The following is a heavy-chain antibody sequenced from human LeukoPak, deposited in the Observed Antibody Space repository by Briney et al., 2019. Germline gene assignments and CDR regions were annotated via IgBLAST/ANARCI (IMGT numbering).Heavy chain of an antibody. D-gene: IGHD2-15*01. J-gene: IGHJ4*02. V-gene: IGHV3-7*01. Sequence: GGSLRLSCAASGFTFSSYWMSWVRQAPGKGLEWVANIKQDGSEKYYVDSVKGRFTISRDNAKNSLFLQMNSLRAEDSAVYYCARDLCSGATCYNGYFDYWGQGTLVTVSS. CDR3: ARDLCSGATCYNGYFDY. CDR2: IKQDGSEK. CDR1: GFTFSSYW.